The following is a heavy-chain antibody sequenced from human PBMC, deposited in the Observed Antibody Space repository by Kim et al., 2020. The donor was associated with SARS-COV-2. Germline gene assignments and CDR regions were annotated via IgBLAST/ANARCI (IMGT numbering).Heavy chain of an antibody. CDR3: AADPSSDYYGSGTASL. V-gene: IGHV1-58*01. J-gene: IGHJ4*02. D-gene: IGHD3-10*01. Sequence: SVKVSCKASGFTFTSSAVQWVRQARGQRLEWRGVIVVGSGNTHYAQKFQERVTITRDMSTSTAYMELSSLRSEDTAVYYCAADPSSDYYGSGTASLWGQGTVVTVSS. CDR2: IVVGSGNT. CDR1: GFTFTSSA.